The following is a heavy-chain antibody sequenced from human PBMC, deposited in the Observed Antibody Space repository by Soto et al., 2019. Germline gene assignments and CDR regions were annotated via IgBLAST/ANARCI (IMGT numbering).Heavy chain of an antibody. CDR2: IYYSGST. CDR1: GGSVSSRDYY. Sequence: SETLSLTCTVSGGSVSSRDYYWTWIRQPPGKGLECIGYIYYSGSTNYNPSLKSRVTISIDTSKNQFSPNLSPVTAADTAVYYCARQRDGDNWGMDVWGRGTTVTVSS. CDR3: ARQRDGDNWGMDV. V-gene: IGHV4-61*08. J-gene: IGHJ6*02.